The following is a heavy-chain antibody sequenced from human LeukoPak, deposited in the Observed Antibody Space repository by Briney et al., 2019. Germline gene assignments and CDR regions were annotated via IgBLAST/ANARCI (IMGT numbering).Heavy chain of an antibody. J-gene: IGHJ4*02. CDR2: IWYDGSNK. CDR3: ARGWGKGDY. D-gene: IGHD3-16*01. V-gene: IGHV3-33*08. CDR1: EFTFSRYW. Sequence: PGGSLRLSCAASEFTFSRYWMHWVRQAPGKGLEWVSLIWYDGSNKYYADSVKGRFTISRDNSKNTLYLQMNSLRAEDTAVYYCARGWGKGDYWGQGTLVTVSS.